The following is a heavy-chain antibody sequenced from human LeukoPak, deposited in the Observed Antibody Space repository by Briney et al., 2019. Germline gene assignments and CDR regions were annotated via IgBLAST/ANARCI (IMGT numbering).Heavy chain of an antibody. Sequence: GGSLRLSCAASGFTFSGYYMAWIRQTPGKGLEWVSYIGNIATTIHYADSVKGRFTISRDNAKNSLSLQMNSLRVEDTAMYYCPRMEIVIEPGADSWFDPWGQGTLVTVAS. CDR1: GFTFSGYY. CDR2: IGNIATTI. CDR3: PRMEIVIEPGADSWFDP. V-gene: IGHV3-11*01. D-gene: IGHD2-2*03. J-gene: IGHJ5*02.